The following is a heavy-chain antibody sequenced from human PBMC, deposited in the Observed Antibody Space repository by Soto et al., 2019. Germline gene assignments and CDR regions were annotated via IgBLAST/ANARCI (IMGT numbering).Heavy chain of an antibody. Sequence: GAALKISCKGSGYSFTSYRIGWVRQMPGKGLEWMGRIDPSDSYTNYSPSFQGHVTISADKSISTAYLQWSSLKASDPAMFFFSRHGDWGGGVNDVFDIWGQGTMVTVSS. CDR1: GYSFTSYR. J-gene: IGHJ3*02. CDR2: IDPSDSYT. CDR3: SRHGDWGGGVNDVFDI. D-gene: IGHD7-27*01. V-gene: IGHV5-10-1*01.